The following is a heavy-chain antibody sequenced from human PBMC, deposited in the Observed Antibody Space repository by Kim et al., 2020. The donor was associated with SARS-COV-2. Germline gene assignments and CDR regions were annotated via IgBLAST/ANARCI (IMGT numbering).Heavy chain of an antibody. V-gene: IGHV4-34*01. CDR3: ARGVTALILFKVKSREVVEEDQVGP. J-gene: IGHJ5*02. Sequence: SETLSLTCAVYGGSLSGYYWSWIRQFQGKGLEWIGEIDHRGTSRFNPSLKTRITMSVDPAKNQFSLTLTSVTTADTAVYYCARGVTALILFKVKSREVVEEDQVGPWGQGTPVTVSS. CDR1: GGSLSGYY. D-gene: IGHD1-26*01. CDR2: IDHRGTS.